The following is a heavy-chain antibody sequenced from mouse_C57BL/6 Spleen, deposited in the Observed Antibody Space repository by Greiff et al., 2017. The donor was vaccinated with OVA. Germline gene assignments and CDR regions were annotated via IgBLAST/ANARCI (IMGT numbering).Heavy chain of an antibody. D-gene: IGHD1-1*01. Sequence: QVHVKQPGTELVKPGASVKLSCKASGYTFTSYWMHWVKQRPGQGLEWIGNINPSNGGTNYNEKFKSKATLTVDKSSSTAYMQLNSLTSEDSAVYYCAVYGSSYAMDYWGQGTSVTVSS. CDR2: INPSNGGT. CDR1: GYTFTSYW. V-gene: IGHV1-53*01. CDR3: AVYGSSYAMDY. J-gene: IGHJ4*01.